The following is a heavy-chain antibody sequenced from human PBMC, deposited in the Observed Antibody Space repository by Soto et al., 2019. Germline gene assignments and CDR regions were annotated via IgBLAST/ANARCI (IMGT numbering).Heavy chain of an antibody. V-gene: IGHV3-23*01. J-gene: IGHJ4*02. CDR2: ISGSGGST. CDR1: GFTFSSYA. Sequence: GGSLRLSCAASGFTFSSYAMSWVRQAPGKGLEWVSAISGSGGSTYYADSVKGRFTISRDNSKNTLYLQMNSLRAEDTAVYYCAKPPINYDSSGYFFDYWGQGTLVTVSS. D-gene: IGHD3-22*01. CDR3: AKPPINYDSSGYFFDY.